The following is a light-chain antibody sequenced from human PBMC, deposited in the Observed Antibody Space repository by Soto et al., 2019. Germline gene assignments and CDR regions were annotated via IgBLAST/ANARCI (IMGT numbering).Light chain of an antibody. V-gene: IGKV1-39*01. CDR2: AAS. CDR3: QQSYSTLSIT. Sequence: DIQMTQSPSSLSASVGDRVTITCRASESINRHLNWYQQKPGTAPKLLIYAASGLQNGVPSRFSGSGSGTDFTLTISNLQPEDFATYYCQQSYSTLSITFGQGTRLEIK. J-gene: IGKJ5*01. CDR1: ESINRH.